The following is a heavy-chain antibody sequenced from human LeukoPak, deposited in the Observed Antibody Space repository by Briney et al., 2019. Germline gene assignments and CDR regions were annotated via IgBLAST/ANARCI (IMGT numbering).Heavy chain of an antibody. Sequence: GGSLRLSCAASGFTFSSYVMYWVRQAPGKGLEYVSSIGSNGGSTYYANSVKGRFTISRDNSKNTLYLQMGSLRAEDMAVYYCARGGQSKYDSSGYLNYFDYWGQGTLVTVSS. J-gene: IGHJ4*02. D-gene: IGHD3-22*01. CDR3: ARGGQSKYDSSGYLNYFDY. CDR2: IGSNGGST. CDR1: GFTFSSYV. V-gene: IGHV3-64*01.